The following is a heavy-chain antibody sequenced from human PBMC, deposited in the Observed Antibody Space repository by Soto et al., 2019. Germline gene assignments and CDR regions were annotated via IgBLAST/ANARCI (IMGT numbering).Heavy chain of an antibody. CDR2: ISGSGGST. J-gene: IGHJ4*02. CDR3: ANGVGATLFGY. V-gene: IGHV3-23*01. CDR1: GFTFSSYA. D-gene: IGHD1-26*01. Sequence: GGSLRLSCAASGFTFSSYAMSWVRQAPGKGLEWVSAISGSGGSTYYADSVKGRFTISRDNSKNTLYRQMNSLRAEDTAVYYCANGVGATLFGYWGQGTLFTVSS.